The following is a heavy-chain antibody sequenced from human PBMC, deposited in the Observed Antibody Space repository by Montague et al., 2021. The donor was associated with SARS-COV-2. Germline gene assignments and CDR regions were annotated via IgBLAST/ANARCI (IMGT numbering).Heavy chain of an antibody. D-gene: IGHD3-22*01. CDR2: IYHTGST. Sequence: SETLSLTCAVYGESFSGHYWTWIRQPPGKGLEWIGEIYHTGSTNYNPSLKSRVTISVDTSKNQFSLKLLSVTAADTAVYYCARGRIELSMIVVVMTGASYYMDVWGKGTTVTVPS. CDR1: GESFSGHY. CDR3: ARGRIELSMIVVVMTGASYYMDV. J-gene: IGHJ6*03. V-gene: IGHV4-34*01.